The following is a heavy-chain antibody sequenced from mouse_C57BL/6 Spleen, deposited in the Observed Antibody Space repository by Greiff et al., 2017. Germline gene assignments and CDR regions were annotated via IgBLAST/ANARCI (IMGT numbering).Heavy chain of an antibody. V-gene: IGHV1-26*01. CDR1: GYTFTDYY. D-gene: IGHD1-1*01. J-gene: IGHJ2*01. CDR3: ARRTFTTVVAHFDY. Sequence: VQLQQSGPELVKPGASVKISCKASGYTFTDYYMNWVKQSHGKSLEWIGDINPNNGGTSYNQKFKGKATLTVDKSSSTAYMELRSLTSEDSAVYYCARRTFTTVVAHFDYWGQGTTLTVSS. CDR2: INPNNGGT.